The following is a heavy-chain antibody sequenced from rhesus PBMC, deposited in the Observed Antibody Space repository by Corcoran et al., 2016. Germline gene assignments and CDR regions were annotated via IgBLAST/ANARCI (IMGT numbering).Heavy chain of an antibody. Sequence: QVQLQESGPGLVKPSETLSLTCAVSGGSISDDYYWSWIRQPPGKGLEWIGYIYGSGGGTNYNPSLKNRVRISIDTSKNQFCLKLSCVTAAVAAVYYCAGENYLYGLDSWCQGVFVAVSS. V-gene: IGHV4-106*01. CDR1: GGSISDDYY. CDR2: IYGSGGGT. D-gene: IGHD1-1*01. J-gene: IGHJ6*01. CDR3: AGENYLYGLDS.